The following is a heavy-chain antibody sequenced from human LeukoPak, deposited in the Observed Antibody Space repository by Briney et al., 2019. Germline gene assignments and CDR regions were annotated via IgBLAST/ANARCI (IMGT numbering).Heavy chain of an antibody. CDR1: GGSISSGDYY. V-gene: IGHV4-30-4*01. Sequence: PSQTLSLTCTVSGGSISSGDYYWRWIRQPPGTGLEWIGYIYYSGSTYYNPSLKSRVTISVDTSKNQFSLKLSSVTAADTAVYYCARAVGGSRLDYWGQGTLVTVSS. CDR3: ARAVGGSRLDY. CDR2: IYYSGST. J-gene: IGHJ4*02. D-gene: IGHD1-26*01.